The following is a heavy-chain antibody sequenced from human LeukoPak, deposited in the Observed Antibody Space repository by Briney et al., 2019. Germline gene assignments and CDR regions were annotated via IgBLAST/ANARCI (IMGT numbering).Heavy chain of an antibody. CDR1: GYTFTGYY. Sequence: VASVKVSCKASGYTFTGYYMHWVRQAPGQGLEWMGWINPNSGGTNYAQKFQGRVTMTRDTSISTAYMELSRLRSDDTAVYYCARETIAVAARGAFDIWGQGTMVTVSS. CDR3: ARETIAVAARGAFDI. D-gene: IGHD6-19*01. J-gene: IGHJ3*02. CDR2: INPNSGGT. V-gene: IGHV1-2*02.